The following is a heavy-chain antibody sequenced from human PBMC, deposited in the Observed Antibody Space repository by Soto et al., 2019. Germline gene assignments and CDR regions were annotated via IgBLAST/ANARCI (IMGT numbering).Heavy chain of an antibody. D-gene: IGHD2-15*01. Sequence: QLQLQESGPGLVKPSETLSLTCTVSGGSISSSSYYWGWIRQPPGKGLEWIGSIYYSGSTYYNPTLKSRVTISVDTSKNQLSLTLSAVTAADTAVYYCARREYCSGGSCYYFDYWGQGTLVTVSS. CDR3: ARREYCSGGSCYYFDY. CDR1: GGSISSSSYY. J-gene: IGHJ4*02. CDR2: IYYSGST. V-gene: IGHV4-39*01.